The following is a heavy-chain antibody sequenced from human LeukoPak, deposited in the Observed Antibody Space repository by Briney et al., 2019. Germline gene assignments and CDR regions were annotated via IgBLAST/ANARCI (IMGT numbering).Heavy chain of an antibody. CDR1: GYTFNGFY. CDR3: AIGRATVTTPDY. J-gene: IGHJ4*02. CDR2: INHNSGGT. V-gene: IGHV1-2*02. Sequence: ASVKVSCKASGYTFNGFYLHWVRPAPGQGLEWMGWINHNSGGTNYAQKFQGRVTMTRDTSISTAYMELSRLRSDDTAVYYCAIGRATVTTPDYWGQGTLVTVSS. D-gene: IGHD4-11*01.